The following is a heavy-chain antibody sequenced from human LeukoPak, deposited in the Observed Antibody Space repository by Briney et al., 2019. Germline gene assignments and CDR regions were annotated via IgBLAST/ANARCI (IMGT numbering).Heavy chain of an antibody. CDR2: ISAYNGNT. V-gene: IGHV1-18*01. CDR3: ATTAGNYYDSSGYYSFDY. D-gene: IGHD3-22*01. Sequence: ASVKVSCKASGYTFTSYGISWVRQAPGQGLEWMGWISAYNGNTNYAQKLQGRVTMTTDTSTSTAYMELRSLRSDDTAVYYCATTAGNYYDSSGYYSFDYWGQGTLVTVSS. CDR1: GYTFTSYG. J-gene: IGHJ4*02.